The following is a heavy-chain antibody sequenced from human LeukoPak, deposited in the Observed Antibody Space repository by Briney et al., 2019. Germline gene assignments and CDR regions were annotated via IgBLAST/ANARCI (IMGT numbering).Heavy chain of an antibody. CDR1: GSASTFSSYA. CDR2: ISVSGGT. V-gene: IGHV3-23*01. CDR3: AARGSGYDYY. J-gene: IGHJ4*02. Sequence: VGSLRLSCADSGSASTFSSYAMSCVRQAPGKGLEWGSAISVSGGTYYADSVKGRFTISRDKSRNTLYLQMNSLRAEDTAVYYCAARGSGYDYYWGQGTLVTVSS. D-gene: IGHD5-12*01.